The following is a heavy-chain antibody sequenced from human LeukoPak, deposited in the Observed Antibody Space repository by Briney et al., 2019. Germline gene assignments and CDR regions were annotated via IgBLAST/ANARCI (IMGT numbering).Heavy chain of an antibody. CDR3: AKGPRYTMLRGVIDY. Sequence: GRSLRLSCAASGFTFDDYGMHGARQARGKGLEWVSGISWNSDNIDYADAVKGRFTISRDNAKNSLYLQMNSLRAEDMALYYCAKGPRYTMLRGVIDYWGQGTLVTVSS. J-gene: IGHJ4*02. CDR1: GFTFDDYG. CDR2: ISWNSDNI. D-gene: IGHD3-10*01. V-gene: IGHV3-9*03.